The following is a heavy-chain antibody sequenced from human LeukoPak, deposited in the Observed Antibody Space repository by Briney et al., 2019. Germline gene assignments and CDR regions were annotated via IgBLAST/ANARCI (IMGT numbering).Heavy chain of an antibody. CDR3: ARDRLGYSGYEPDFDY. Sequence: GRSLRLSCAASGFTFSSYGMHWVRQAPGKGLERVAAIWSVGSNKYYADSVKGRFTISRDNCKNTLYLQMNSLRAEDTAVYYCARDRLGYSGYEPDFDYWGQGTLVTVSS. CDR1: GFTFSSYG. J-gene: IGHJ4*02. CDR2: IWSVGSNK. D-gene: IGHD5-12*01. V-gene: IGHV3-33*01.